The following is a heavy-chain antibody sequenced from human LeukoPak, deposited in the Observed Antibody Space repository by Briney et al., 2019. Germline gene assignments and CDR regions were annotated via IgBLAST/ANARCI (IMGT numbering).Heavy chain of an antibody. CDR2: IYSGGNT. CDR3: AGAAAGSPFQH. Sequence: PSETLSLTCSVSGDSISGYYWSWMRQPAGKGLEHIGRIYSGGNTYYNPSLKSRVSISVDTSKNQFSLKVNSVTAADTAVYYCAGAAAGSPFQHWGQGTLVTVSS. D-gene: IGHD6-13*01. J-gene: IGHJ1*01. V-gene: IGHV4-4*07. CDR1: GDSISGYY.